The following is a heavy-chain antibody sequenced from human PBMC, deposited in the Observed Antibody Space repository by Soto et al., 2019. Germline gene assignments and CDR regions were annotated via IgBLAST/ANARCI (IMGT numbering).Heavy chain of an antibody. J-gene: IGHJ6*02. Sequence: PSETLCITCTVSGGSISGDYWSWIRQPPGKGLEWIGYMYNTGSTVYNPSFKSRVTISVDTSKNQFSLKLNSVTAADTAVYYCARDLWGYCGTDCYPLDVWGQGTTVTVSS. CDR3: ARDLWGYCGTDCYPLDV. D-gene: IGHD2-21*02. V-gene: IGHV4-59*01. CDR2: MYNTGST. CDR1: GGSISGDY.